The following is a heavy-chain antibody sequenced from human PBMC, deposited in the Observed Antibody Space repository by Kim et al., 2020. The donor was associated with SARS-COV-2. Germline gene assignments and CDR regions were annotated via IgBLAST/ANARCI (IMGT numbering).Heavy chain of an antibody. J-gene: IGHJ4*02. V-gene: IGHV3-74*01. D-gene: IGHD3-22*01. CDR3: ASAYYYDSSGYPYYFDY. Sequence: VKGRFTISRDNAKNTLYLQMNSLRAEDTAVYYCASAYYYDSSGYPYYFDYWGQGTLVTVSS.